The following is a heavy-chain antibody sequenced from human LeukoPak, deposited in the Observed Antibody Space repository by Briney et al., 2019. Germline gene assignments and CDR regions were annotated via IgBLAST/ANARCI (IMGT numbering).Heavy chain of an antibody. D-gene: IGHD6-13*01. J-gene: IGHJ4*02. V-gene: IGHV1-3*01. Sequence: ASVKVSCKASGYTFTNYAIHWVRQAPGQRLEWMGWINAGNGNTKYLQRFQGRVTITRDTSASTAYMELSSLRYEDRAVFYCARGPIAAVAFFDYWGRGTLVSVSS. CDR3: ARGPIAAVAFFDY. CDR2: INAGNGNT. CDR1: GYTFTNYA.